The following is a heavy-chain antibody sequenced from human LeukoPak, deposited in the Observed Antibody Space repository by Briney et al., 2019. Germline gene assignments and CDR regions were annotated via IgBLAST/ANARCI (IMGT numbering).Heavy chain of an antibody. CDR1: GFTFSSYA. CDR3: AKDTTIRGSSGWTNF. J-gene: IGHJ4*02. V-gene: IGHV3-23*01. D-gene: IGHD6-19*01. CDR2: ISGSGGST. Sequence: AGGSLRLSCAASGFTFSSYAISWVRQAPGKGLEWVSAISGSGGSTYYADSVKGRFTISRDNSKNTLYLQMNSLRAEDTAVYYCAKDTTIRGSSGWTNFWGQGTLVTVSS.